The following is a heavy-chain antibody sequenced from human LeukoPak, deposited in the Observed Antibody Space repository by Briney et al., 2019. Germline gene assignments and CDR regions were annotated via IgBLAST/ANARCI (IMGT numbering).Heavy chain of an antibody. J-gene: IGHJ5*02. V-gene: IGHV4-39*01. CDR3: ARSYCTGSTCPRRWFHP. CDR2: IHYSGST. Sequence: SETLSLTCTASGASISSDDYYWGWIRQPPGKGLEWIGNIHYSGSTYYNPSLETRVTMSADTSNNQVSLRSSSVTAADTAVYFCARSYCTGSTCPRRWFHPWGQGTLVTVSS. CDR1: GASISSDDYY. D-gene: IGHD2-15*01.